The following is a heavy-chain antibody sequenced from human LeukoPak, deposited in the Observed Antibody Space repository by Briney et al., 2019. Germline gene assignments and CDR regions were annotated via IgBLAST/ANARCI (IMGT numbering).Heavy chain of an antibody. D-gene: IGHD2-15*01. CDR1: GYTFTSYG. J-gene: IGHJ6*03. V-gene: IGHV1-18*01. Sequence: GASVKVSCKASGYTFTSYGIIWVRQAPGQGLEWMGWISAYNGNTNYAQKLQGRVTMTTDTSTSTAYMELRSLRSDDTAVYYCARTPDTDIVVVVAATSYYYMDVWGKGTTVTVSS. CDR3: ARTPDTDIVVVVAATSYYYMDV. CDR2: ISAYNGNT.